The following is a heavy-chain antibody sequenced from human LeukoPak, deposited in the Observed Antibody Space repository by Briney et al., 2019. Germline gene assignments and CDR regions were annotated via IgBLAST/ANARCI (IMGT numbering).Heavy chain of an antibody. CDR1: GFTFSSYS. CDR3: ARDRVTSYYDSWSGLGPDY. V-gene: IGHV3-48*02. Sequence: GGSLRLSCAASGFTFSSYSMNWVRQAPGKGLEWVSYISSSSSTIYYADSVKGRFTISRDNAKNSLYLQMNSLRDEDTAVYYCARDRVTSYYDSWSGLGPDYWGQGTLVTVSS. D-gene: IGHD3-3*01. CDR2: ISSSSSTI. J-gene: IGHJ4*02.